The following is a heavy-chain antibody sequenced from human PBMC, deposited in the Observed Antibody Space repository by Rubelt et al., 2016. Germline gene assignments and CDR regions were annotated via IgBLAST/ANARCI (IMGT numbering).Heavy chain of an antibody. J-gene: IGHJ6*02. CDR2: ISGSGGST. V-gene: IGHV3-23*01. Sequence: TFSSYAMSWVRQAPGKGLEWVSAISGSGGSTYYADSVKGRFTISRDNSKNTLYLQMNSLRAEDTAVYYCARDEGICSGGSCYPNYGMDVWGQGTTVTVSS. CDR3: ARDEGICSGGSCYPNYGMDV. CDR1: TFSSYA. D-gene: IGHD2-15*01.